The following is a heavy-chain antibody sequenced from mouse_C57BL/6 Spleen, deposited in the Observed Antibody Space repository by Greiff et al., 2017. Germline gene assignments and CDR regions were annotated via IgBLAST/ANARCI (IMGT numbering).Heavy chain of an antibody. CDR2: IDPSDSYT. J-gene: IGHJ2*01. D-gene: IGHD2-1*01. Sequence: QVHVKQPGAELVRPGTSVKLSCKASGYTFTSYWMHWVKQRPGQGLEWIGVIDPSDSYTNYNQKFKGKATLTVDTSSSTAYMQLSSLTSEDSAVYYCARTLDGNRFDYWGQGTTLTVSS. V-gene: IGHV1-59*01. CDR1: GYTFTSYW. CDR3: ARTLDGNRFDY.